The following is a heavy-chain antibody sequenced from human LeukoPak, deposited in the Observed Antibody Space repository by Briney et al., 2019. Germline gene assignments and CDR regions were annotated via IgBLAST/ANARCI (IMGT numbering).Heavy chain of an antibody. V-gene: IGHV3-23*01. CDR1: GFTFSSYA. D-gene: IGHD3-22*01. CDR2: ISGSGGST. CDR3: AKARGIVVAPNPLDY. J-gene: IGHJ4*02. Sequence: GGSLRLSCAASGFTFSSYAMSWVRQAPGKGLEWVSAISGSGGSTYYADSVKGRFTISRDNSKNTLYLQMNSLRAEDTAVYYCAKARGIVVAPNPLDYWGQGTLVTVSS.